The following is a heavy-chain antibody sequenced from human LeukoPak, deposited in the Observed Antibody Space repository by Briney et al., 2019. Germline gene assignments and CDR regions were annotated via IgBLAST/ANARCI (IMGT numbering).Heavy chain of an antibody. Sequence: SETLSLXCTASGDSSTNYFWSWIRRPPGKGLEWIGYIYYTGNTNYKPSLKSRVTISVDTSTNQFSLRLRSVTAADTAVYYCARGRVAYSAYYFDYWGRGTLVTVSS. CDR1: GDSSTNYF. CDR3: ARGRVAYSAYYFDY. D-gene: IGHD2-15*01. CDR2: IYYTGNT. J-gene: IGHJ4*02. V-gene: IGHV4-59*01.